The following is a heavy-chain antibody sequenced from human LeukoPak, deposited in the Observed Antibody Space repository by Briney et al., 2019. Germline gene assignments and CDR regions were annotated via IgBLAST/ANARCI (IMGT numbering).Heavy chain of an antibody. J-gene: IGHJ6*02. CDR3: ARATSYSNYGMDV. CDR1: GFTFSHHW. V-gene: IGHV3-74*01. Sequence: GGSLRLSCAASGFTFSHHWMHWVRHVPGKGLVWVSRINSDGSSTTYADSVKGRFTISRDNARNTLYLQMNSLRAEDTAVHYCARATSYSNYGMDVWGQGTTVTVSS. CDR2: INSDGSST. D-gene: IGHD6-13*01.